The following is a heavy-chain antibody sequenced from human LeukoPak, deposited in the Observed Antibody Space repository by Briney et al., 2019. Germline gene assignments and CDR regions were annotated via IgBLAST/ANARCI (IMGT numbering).Heavy chain of an antibody. V-gene: IGHV1-2*02. CDR2: INPNSGGK. J-gene: IGHJ6*03. CDR3: ARNPSITGTTENYYYYYMDV. D-gene: IGHD1-7*01. CDR1: GYTFTGYY. Sequence: ASVKVSCXASGYTFTGYYMHWVRQAPGQGLEWMGWINPNSGGKNCAQKFQGRVTMTRDTSISTAYMALSRLRSDDTAVYYCARNPSITGTTENYYYYYMDVWGKGTTVTVSS.